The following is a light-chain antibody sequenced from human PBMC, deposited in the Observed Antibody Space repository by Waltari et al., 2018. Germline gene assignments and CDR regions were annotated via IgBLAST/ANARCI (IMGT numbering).Light chain of an antibody. CDR3: ATWDDGLSGVV. CDR1: SSHIGRNT. J-gene: IGLJ3*02. Sequence: QSVLTQPPSASGTPGQRVTISCSGSSSHIGRNTVTWSQHLPGTAPNLLIYLNQRRPSGVPDRFSGSKSGTSASLAISGLQSEDEALYYCATWDDGLSGVVFGGGTKVTVL. V-gene: IGLV1-44*01. CDR2: LNQ.